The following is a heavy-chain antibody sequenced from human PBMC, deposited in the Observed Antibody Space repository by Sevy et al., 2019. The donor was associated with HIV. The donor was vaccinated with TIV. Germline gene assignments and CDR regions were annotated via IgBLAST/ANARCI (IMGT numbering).Heavy chain of an antibody. CDR2: IIPIFGTA. Sequence: ASVKVSCKASGGTFSSYAISWVRQAPGQGLEWMGGIIPIFGTANYAQKFQGRVTITADKSTSTAYMELSSLRSEDTAMYYVASNYDILTGYVYYYYMDVWGKGTTVTVSS. V-gene: IGHV1-69*06. J-gene: IGHJ6*03. CDR3: ASNYDILTGYVYYYYMDV. D-gene: IGHD3-9*01. CDR1: GGTFSSYA.